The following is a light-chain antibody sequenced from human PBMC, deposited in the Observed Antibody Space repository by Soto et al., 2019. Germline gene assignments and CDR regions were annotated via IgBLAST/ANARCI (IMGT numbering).Light chain of an antibody. Sequence: QSALTQPASVSGSPGQSITISCTGTSSDVGAYNYVSWYRQYPGKAPKLIIYEVNNRPSGLSNRFSGSKSGNTAYLTISGLQAEDEADYHCSSYTSTNTPGLFGGGTQLTVL. CDR1: SSDVGAYNY. CDR3: SSYTSTNTPGL. J-gene: IGLJ2*01. CDR2: EVN. V-gene: IGLV2-14*01.